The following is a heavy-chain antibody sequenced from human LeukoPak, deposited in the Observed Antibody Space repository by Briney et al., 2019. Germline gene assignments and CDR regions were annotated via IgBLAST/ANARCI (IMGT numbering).Heavy chain of an antibody. D-gene: IGHD4-11*01. CDR3: ARARKLTTVTTFSYFDY. J-gene: IGHJ4*02. Sequence: PGGSLRLSCAASGFTFSSYSMNWVRQAPGKGLEWVSSISSSSSYIYYADSVKGRFTISRDNAKNSLYLQMNSLRAEDTAVYYCARARKLTTVTTFSYFDYWGQGTLVTVSS. CDR1: GFTFSSYS. CDR2: ISSSSSYI. V-gene: IGHV3-21*01.